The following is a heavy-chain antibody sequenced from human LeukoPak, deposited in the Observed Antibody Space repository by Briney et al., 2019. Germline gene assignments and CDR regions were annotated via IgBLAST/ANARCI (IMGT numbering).Heavy chain of an antibody. CDR1: GGSISSSSYY. J-gene: IGHJ6*03. V-gene: IGHV4-39*07. CDR3: ARAGDHDYYYYYVDV. CDR2: IYYSGST. Sequence: PSETLSLTCTVSGGSISSSSYYWGWIRQPPGKGLEWIGSIYYSGSTYYNPSLKSRVTISVDTSKNQFSLKLSSVTAADTAVYYCARAGDHDYYYYYVDVWGKGTTVTISS. D-gene: IGHD2-21*02.